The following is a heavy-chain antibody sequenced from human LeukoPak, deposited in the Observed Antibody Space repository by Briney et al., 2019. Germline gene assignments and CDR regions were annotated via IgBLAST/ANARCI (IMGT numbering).Heavy chain of an antibody. CDR3: AKIPGYSSGWYDWKPGYFDY. CDR2: ISGSGGST. Sequence: GGSLRLSCAASGFTFTSYATSWVRQAPGKGLEWVSAISGSGGSTYYADSVEGRFTISRDNSKNTLYLQMNSLRAEDTAVYYCAKIPGYSSGWYDWKPGYFDYWGQGTLVTVSS. D-gene: IGHD6-19*01. V-gene: IGHV3-23*01. J-gene: IGHJ4*02. CDR1: GFTFTSYA.